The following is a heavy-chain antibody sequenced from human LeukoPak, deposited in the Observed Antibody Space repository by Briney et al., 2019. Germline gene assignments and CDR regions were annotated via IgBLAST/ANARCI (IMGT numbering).Heavy chain of an antibody. CDR1: GFTFSSYG. Sequence: PGGSLRLSCAASGFTFSSYGMHWVRQAPGKGLEWVAVIWYDGSNKYYADSAKGRFTISRDNSKNTLYLQMNSRRAEDTAVCYCARDDCSGGSCRVVYYYYYGMDVWGQGTTVTVSS. CDR2: IWYDGSNK. J-gene: IGHJ6*02. V-gene: IGHV3-33*01. D-gene: IGHD2-15*01. CDR3: ARDDCSGGSCRVVYYYYYGMDV.